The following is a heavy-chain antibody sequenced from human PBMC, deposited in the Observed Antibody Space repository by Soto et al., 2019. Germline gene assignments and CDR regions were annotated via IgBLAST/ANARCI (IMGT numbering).Heavy chain of an antibody. J-gene: IGHJ4*02. CDR2: INHSGST. CDR3: ARGRNFGRYFDY. D-gene: IGHD3-10*01. Sequence: QVQLQQWGAGLLKPSETLSLTCAVYGGSFSGYYWSWIRQPPGKGLEWIGEINHSGSTNYNPSLNSRVTISVDTTKNQFSLQLSSVTAADTAVYYCARGRNFGRYFDYWGQGTLVTVSS. CDR1: GGSFSGYY. V-gene: IGHV4-34*01.